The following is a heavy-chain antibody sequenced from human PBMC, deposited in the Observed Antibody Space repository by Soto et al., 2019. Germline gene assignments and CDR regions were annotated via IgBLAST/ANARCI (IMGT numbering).Heavy chain of an antibody. V-gene: IGHV3-23*01. CDR1: GFTFSSYA. CDR2: ISGRGGST. Sequence: VRLLESGGGLLQPGRSLRLSCAASGFTFSSYAMSWVRQAPGKGLEWVSAISGRGGSTFYTDSVRGRFTISRDNSKNTVYLQMSSLRVEDTAVYFCAKVGLAMADPYYFDYWGQGTLVTVSS. J-gene: IGHJ4*02. CDR3: AKVGLAMADPYYFDY. D-gene: IGHD6-19*01.